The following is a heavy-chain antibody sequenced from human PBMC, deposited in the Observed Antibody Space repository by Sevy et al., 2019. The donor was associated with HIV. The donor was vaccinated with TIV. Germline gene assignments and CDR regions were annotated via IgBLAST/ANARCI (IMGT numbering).Heavy chain of an antibody. Sequence: ASVKVSCKASGYTLTTYYMHWVRQAPGQGLEWMGIINPSGGNTNYGHKFRGRVTMTRDTSTSTVYMELSRLRSEDTAVYYCARALEIYRSSGYWFDPWGQRTLVTVSS. CDR2: INPSGGNT. V-gene: IGHV1-46*01. J-gene: IGHJ5*02. CDR3: ARALEIYRSSGYWFDP. D-gene: IGHD6-6*01. CDR1: GYTLTTYY.